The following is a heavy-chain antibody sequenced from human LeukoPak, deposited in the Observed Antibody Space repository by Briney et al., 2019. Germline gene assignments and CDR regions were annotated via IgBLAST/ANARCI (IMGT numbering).Heavy chain of an antibody. CDR2: IIPIFGIA. V-gene: IGHV1-69*04. J-gene: IGHJ5*02. CDR3: ARERDIVVVTATGNWFDP. CDR1: GGTFSSYA. D-gene: IGHD2-21*02. Sequence: ASVKVSCKASGGTFSSYAISWVRQGPGQGLEWMGRIIPIFGIANYAQKFQGRVTITADKSTSTAYMELSSLRSEDTAVYYCARERDIVVVTATGNWFDPWGQGTLVTVSS.